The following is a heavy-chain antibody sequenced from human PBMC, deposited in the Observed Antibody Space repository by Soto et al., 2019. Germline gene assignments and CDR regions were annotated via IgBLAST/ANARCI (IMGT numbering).Heavy chain of an antibody. D-gene: IGHD1-1*01. CDR2: IIPIFGTA. Sequence: SVKVSCKASGGTFSSYAISWVRQAPGQGLEWMGGIIPIFGTANYAQKFQGRVTITADESTSTAYMELSSLRSEDTAVYYCARNTRANRNYYYYSGMDVWGQGTTVTVSS. CDR3: ARNTRANRNYYYYSGMDV. CDR1: GGTFSSYA. V-gene: IGHV1-69*13. J-gene: IGHJ6*02.